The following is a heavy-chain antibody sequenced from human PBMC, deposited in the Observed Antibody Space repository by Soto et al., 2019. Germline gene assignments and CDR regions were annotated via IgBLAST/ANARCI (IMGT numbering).Heavy chain of an antibody. Sequence: PSETLSLTCAVSGGSISSSNWWICGRQPPGKGVEWFWEIYHSGGTTYNPSLKSRLTTSVVKTTNKLFLMLRSVTAANTAVYYCVVQTCSSTRCYFDYGGQGTLVTV. CDR1: GGSISSSNW. J-gene: IGHJ4*02. D-gene: IGHD2-2*01. CDR2: IYHSGGT. V-gene: IGHV4-4*02. CDR3: VVQTCSSTRCYFDY.